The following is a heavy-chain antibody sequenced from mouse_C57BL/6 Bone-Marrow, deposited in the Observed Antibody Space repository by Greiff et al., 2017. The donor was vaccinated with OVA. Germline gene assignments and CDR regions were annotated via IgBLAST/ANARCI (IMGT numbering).Heavy chain of an antibody. D-gene: IGHD1-1*01. J-gene: IGHJ3*01. CDR2: ISSGGSYT. CDR1: GFSFSSYG. Sequence: EVNVVESGGDLVKPGGSLKLSCAASGFSFSSYGMSWVRQTPDKRLEWVATISSGGSYTYYPDSVKWRFTISRDNAKNTLYLQMSSLKSEDTAMYYCARHYYGSSYTPCFAYWGQGTLVTVSA. V-gene: IGHV5-6*01. CDR3: ARHYYGSSYTPCFAY.